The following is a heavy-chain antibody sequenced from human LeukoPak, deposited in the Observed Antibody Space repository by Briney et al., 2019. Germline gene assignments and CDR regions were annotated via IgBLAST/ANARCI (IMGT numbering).Heavy chain of an antibody. CDR3: AKNHLLWFGELLSGDY. CDR1: GFTFSSYA. D-gene: IGHD3-10*01. J-gene: IGHJ4*02. Sequence: GGSLRLSCAASGFTFSSYAMSWVRQAPGKGLEWVSAISGSGGSTYYADSVKGRFTISRDNSKNTLYLQMNSLRAEDTAVYYCAKNHLLWFGELLSGDYWGQGTLVTVSS. V-gene: IGHV3-23*01. CDR2: ISGSGGST.